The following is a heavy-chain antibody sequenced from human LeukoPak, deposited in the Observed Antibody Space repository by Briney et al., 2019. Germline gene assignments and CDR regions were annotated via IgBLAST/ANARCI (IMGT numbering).Heavy chain of an antibody. J-gene: IGHJ4*02. CDR2: ISAYNGNT. Sequence: EASVKVSCKASGYTFTSYGISWVRQAPGQGLEWMGWISAYNGNTNYAQKLQGRVTMTTDTSTSTAYMELRSLRSDGTAVYYCARADTAMVYTGFDYWGQGTPVTVSS. V-gene: IGHV1-18*01. CDR3: ARADTAMVYTGFDY. CDR1: GYTFTSYG. D-gene: IGHD5-18*01.